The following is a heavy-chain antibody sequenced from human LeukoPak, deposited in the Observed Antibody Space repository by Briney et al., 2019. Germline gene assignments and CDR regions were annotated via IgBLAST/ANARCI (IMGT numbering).Heavy chain of an antibody. Sequence: EASVKVSCKASGGTFSSYAISWVRQAPGQGLEWMGRIIPILGIANYAQKFQGRVTITADKSTSTAYMELSSLRSEDTAVYYCARDYHNTGYFDYWGQGTLVTVSS. V-gene: IGHV1-69*04. CDR2: IIPILGIA. CDR3: ARDYHNTGYFDY. D-gene: IGHD1-14*01. J-gene: IGHJ4*02. CDR1: GGTFSSYA.